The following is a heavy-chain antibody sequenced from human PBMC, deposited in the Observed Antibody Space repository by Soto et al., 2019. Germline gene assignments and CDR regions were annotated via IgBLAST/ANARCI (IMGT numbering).Heavy chain of an antibody. D-gene: IGHD2-15*01. V-gene: IGHV1-46*01. CDR1: GYTFTSYY. CDR3: ARRVAIDEAFDI. J-gene: IGHJ3*02. CDR2: INPSGGST. Sequence: ASVKVSCKASGYTFTSYYMHWVRQAPGQGLEWMGIINPSGGSTSYAQKFQGRVTITADESTSTAYMELSSLRSEDTAVYYCARRVAIDEAFDIWGQGTMVTVS.